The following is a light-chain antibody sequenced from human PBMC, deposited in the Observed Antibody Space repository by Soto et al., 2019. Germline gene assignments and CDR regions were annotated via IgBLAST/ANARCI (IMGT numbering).Light chain of an antibody. CDR2: LNSDGSH. Sequence: QPVLTQSPSASASLGASVKLTCTLSSGHSSYAIAWHQQQPEKGPRYSMKLNSDGSHSKGDGIPDRFSGSSSGAERYLTISSLQSEDEVDYYCQTWGTGPWVFGGGTKLTVL. J-gene: IGLJ3*02. CDR3: QTWGTGPWV. CDR1: SGHSSYA. V-gene: IGLV4-69*01.